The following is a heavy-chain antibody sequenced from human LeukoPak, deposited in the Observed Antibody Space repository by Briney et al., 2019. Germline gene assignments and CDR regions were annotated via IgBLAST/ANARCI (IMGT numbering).Heavy chain of an antibody. CDR1: GFTFSSYG. CDR3: ARGGYDSSGYYAYYFDY. CDR2: IWYDGSNK. Sequence: GGSPRLSCAASGFTFSSYGMHWVRQAPGKGLEWVAVIWYDGSNKYYADSVKGRFTISRDNSKNTLYLQMNSLRAEDTAVYYCARGGYDSSGYYAYYFDYWGQGTLVTVSS. J-gene: IGHJ4*02. V-gene: IGHV3-33*01. D-gene: IGHD3-22*01.